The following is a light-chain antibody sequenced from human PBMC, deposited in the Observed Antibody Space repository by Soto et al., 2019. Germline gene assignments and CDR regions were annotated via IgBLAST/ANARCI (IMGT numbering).Light chain of an antibody. J-gene: IGLJ1*01. Sequence: QLVLTQSPSASASMGDSVKLTCTLRSGHSSYAIAWHQQQPEKGPRYLMKLNSDGSHSKGDGIPDRFSGSSSGAERYLIISSLQSEDQADYYCQTWGTGIHVFGTGTKLTV. V-gene: IGLV4-69*01. CDR3: QTWGTGIHV. CDR2: LNSDGSH. CDR1: SGHSSYA.